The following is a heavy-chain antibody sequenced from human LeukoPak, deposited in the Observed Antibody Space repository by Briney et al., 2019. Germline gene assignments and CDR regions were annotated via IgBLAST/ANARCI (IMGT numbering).Heavy chain of an antibody. CDR3: ARVWRRYHYGSDNWFDP. D-gene: IGHD3-10*01. Sequence: SETLSLTCAVYGGSFSGYYWSWIRQPPGKGLEWIGEINHSGSTNYNPSLKSRVTISVDTSKNQFSLKLSSVTAADTAVYYCARVWRRYHYGSDNWFDPWGQGTLVTVSS. CDR1: GGSFSGYY. V-gene: IGHV4-34*01. CDR2: INHSGST. J-gene: IGHJ5*02.